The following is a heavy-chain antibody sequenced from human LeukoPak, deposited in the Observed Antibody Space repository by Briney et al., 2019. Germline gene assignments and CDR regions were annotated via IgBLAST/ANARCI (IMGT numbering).Heavy chain of an antibody. D-gene: IGHD3-10*01. CDR2: TDTSGNYI. V-gene: IGHV3-21*06. CDR1: GFTFSNYG. Sequence: GGSLRLSCEASGFTFSNYGMNWVRQAPGKGLGWVSFTDTSGNYIYYGDSVKGRFTISRDNARNLLFLQMNGLRAEDTAVYYCARGRSITLLRGVAMSDGFDIWGQGAMVAVSS. CDR3: ARGRSITLLRGVAMSDGFDI. J-gene: IGHJ3*02.